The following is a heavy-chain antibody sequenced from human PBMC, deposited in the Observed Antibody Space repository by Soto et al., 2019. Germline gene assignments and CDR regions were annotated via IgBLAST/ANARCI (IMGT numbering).Heavy chain of an antibody. D-gene: IGHD2-15*01. Sequence: QVQLVQSGAEVKKPGASVRVSCQTSAYTFTNYAVSWVPQAPGQGLEWMGWISGDNGNTIYAQKFQGRVTMTTDRSTRKAYMELRSLRSDDTAVYYCATGLLGYCSGGSCYSESWGQGTLVTVSS. CDR1: AYTFTNYA. CDR3: ATGLLGYCSGGSCYSES. CDR2: ISGDNGNT. V-gene: IGHV1-18*01. J-gene: IGHJ4*02.